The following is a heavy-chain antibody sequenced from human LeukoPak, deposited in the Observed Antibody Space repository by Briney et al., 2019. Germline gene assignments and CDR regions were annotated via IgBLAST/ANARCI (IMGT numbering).Heavy chain of an antibody. J-gene: IGHJ4*02. CDR3: AAGQGGVYSGYDTNFDY. CDR2: IIPIFGTA. CDR1: GGTFSSYA. D-gene: IGHD5-12*01. V-gene: IGHV1-69*13. Sequence: ASVKVSRKASGGTFSSYAISWVRQAPGQGLEWMGGIIPIFGTANYAQKFQGRVTITADESTSTAYMELSSLRSEDTAVYYCAAGQGGVYSGYDTNFDYWGQGTLVTVSS.